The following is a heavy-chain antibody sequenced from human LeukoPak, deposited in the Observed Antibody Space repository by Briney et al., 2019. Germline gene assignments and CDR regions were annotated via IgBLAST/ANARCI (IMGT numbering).Heavy chain of an antibody. CDR1: GFTFSSYG. Sequence: PGRSLRLSCAASGFTFSSYGMHWVRQAPGKGLEWVAVISYDESNKYYADSVKGRFTISRDNSKNTLYLQMNSLRAEDTAVYYCAKGFALGYFDWLFRGPFDYWGQGTLVTVSS. D-gene: IGHD3-9*01. V-gene: IGHV3-30*18. J-gene: IGHJ4*02. CDR2: ISYDESNK. CDR3: AKGFALGYFDWLFRGPFDY.